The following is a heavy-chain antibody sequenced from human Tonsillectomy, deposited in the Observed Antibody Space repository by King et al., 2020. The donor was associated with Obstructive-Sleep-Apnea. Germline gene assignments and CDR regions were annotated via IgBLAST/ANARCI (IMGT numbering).Heavy chain of an antibody. CDR2: ISIYNGNT. Sequence: QLVQSGAEVKKPGASVKVSCKASGYTFTSYVISWVRQAPGQGLEWMGWISIYNGNTKYAQKLQGRVTMTTDTSTSTAYMELRSLKSDDTAVYFCARGTMTTDPYYFDYWGQGTLVTVSS. CDR3: ARGTMTTDPYYFDY. D-gene: IGHD4-17*01. J-gene: IGHJ4*02. CDR1: GYTFTSYV. V-gene: IGHV1-18*04.